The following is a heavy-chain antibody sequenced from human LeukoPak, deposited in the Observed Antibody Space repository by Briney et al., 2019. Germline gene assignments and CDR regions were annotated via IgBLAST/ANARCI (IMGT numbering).Heavy chain of an antibody. Sequence: AASVKVSCKASGYTFTSYGISWVRQAPGQGLEWMGWISAYNGNTNYAQKLQGRVTMTTDTSTSTAYMELRSLRSDDTAVYYCARGVIDWLLSSYYGMDVWGQGTTVTVSS. V-gene: IGHV1-18*01. CDR3: ARGVIDWLLSSYYGMDV. CDR2: ISAYNGNT. J-gene: IGHJ6*02. D-gene: IGHD3-9*01. CDR1: GYTFTSYG.